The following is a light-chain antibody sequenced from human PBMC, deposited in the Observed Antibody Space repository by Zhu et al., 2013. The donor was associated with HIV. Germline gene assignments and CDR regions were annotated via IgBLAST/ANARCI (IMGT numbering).Light chain of an antibody. Sequence: QSVLTQPPSASATPGQRVTISCSGRVGSNTVNWYQQLPGTAPRLLIFSNNQRASGVPDRFSASASGTSASLAISGLQSGDAADYYCATWDDTLNAVVIGGGTKLTVL. J-gene: IGLJ2*01. CDR3: ATWDDTLNAVV. CDR1: VGSNT. CDR2: SNN. V-gene: IGLV1-44*01.